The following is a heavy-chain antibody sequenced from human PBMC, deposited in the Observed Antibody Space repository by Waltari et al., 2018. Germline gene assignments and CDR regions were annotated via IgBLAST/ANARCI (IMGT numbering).Heavy chain of an antibody. Sequence: EVQLVESGGGLVQPGGSLRLSCAASGFTFSSYSMNWVRQAPGKGLEWGSYISSSSSTIYYADAVKGRFTISRDNAKNSLYLQMNSLRAEDTAVYYCAPSRDYYDSSGPPRFFDYWGQGTLVTVSS. CDR1: GFTFSSYS. CDR2: ISSSSSTI. D-gene: IGHD3-22*01. J-gene: IGHJ4*02. CDR3: APSRDYYDSSGPPRFFDY. V-gene: IGHV3-48*04.